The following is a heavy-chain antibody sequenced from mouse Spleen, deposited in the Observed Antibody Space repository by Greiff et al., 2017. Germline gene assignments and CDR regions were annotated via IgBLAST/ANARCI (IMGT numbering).Heavy chain of an antibody. D-gene: IGHD2-14*01. Sequence: VQLKESGPELVKLGASVKISCKASGYSFTGYYMNWVKQSPEKSLEWIGEINPSTGGTTYNQKFKAKATLTVDKSSSTAYMQLKSLTSEDSAVYYCARYRFGFAYWGQGTLVTVSA. V-gene: IGHV1-42*01. CDR3: ARYRFGFAY. J-gene: IGHJ3*01. CDR1: GYSFTGYY. CDR2: INPSTGGT.